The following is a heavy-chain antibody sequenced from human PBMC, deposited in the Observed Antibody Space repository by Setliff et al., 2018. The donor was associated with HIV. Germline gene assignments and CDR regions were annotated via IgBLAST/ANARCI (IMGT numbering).Heavy chain of an antibody. D-gene: IGHD1-1*01. CDR1: GGTFRTYA. CDR3: ARGSNPTGNYDFYFLDV. CDR2: IIPMLRVA. Sequence: GASVKVSCKASGGTFRTYAISWVRQATGQGLEWMGGIIPMLRVAKYAQNLQDRVTITADKSTGTAYMELSGLRSEDTAVYYCARGSNPTGNYDFYFLDVWGKGTTVTVSS. J-gene: IGHJ6*03. V-gene: IGHV1-69*10.